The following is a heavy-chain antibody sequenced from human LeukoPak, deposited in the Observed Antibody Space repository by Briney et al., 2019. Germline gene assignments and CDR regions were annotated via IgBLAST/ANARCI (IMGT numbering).Heavy chain of an antibody. Sequence: SETLSLTCAVYGGSFSGYYWSWIRQPPGKGLEWIGEINHSGSTNYNPSLKSRVTISVDTSKNQFSLKLSSVTAADTAVYYCARHSGDDYGGNLTEYAFDIWGQGTMVTVSS. CDR1: GGSFSGYY. CDR2: INHSGST. V-gene: IGHV4-34*01. J-gene: IGHJ3*02. D-gene: IGHD4-17*01. CDR3: ARHSGDDYGGNLTEYAFDI.